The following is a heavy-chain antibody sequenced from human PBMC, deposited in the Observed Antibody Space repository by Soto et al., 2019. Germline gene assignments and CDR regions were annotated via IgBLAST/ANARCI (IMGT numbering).Heavy chain of an antibody. D-gene: IGHD3-10*01. CDR3: ARGGTVLLWFGELLQRGNWFDP. V-gene: IGHV4-34*01. CDR1: GGSFSGYY. CDR2: INHSGST. J-gene: IGHJ5*02. Sequence: PSETLSLTCAVYGGSFSGYYWSWIRQPPGKGLEWIGEINHSGSTNYNPPLKSRVTISVDTPKNQFSLKLSSVTAADTAVYYCARGGTVLLWFGELLQRGNWFDPWGQGTLVTVSS.